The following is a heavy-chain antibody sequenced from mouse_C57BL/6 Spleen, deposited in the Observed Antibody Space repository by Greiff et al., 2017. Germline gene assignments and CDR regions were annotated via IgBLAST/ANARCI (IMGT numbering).Heavy chain of an antibody. Sequence: QVQLQQPGAELVKPGASVKLSCKASGYTFTSYWMHWVKQRPGQGLEWIGMIHPNSGSTNYNEKFKSKATLTVDKSSSTAYMQLSSLTSEDSAVYYCASRITTVVAEYYAMDYWGQGASVTVSS. CDR2: IHPNSGST. V-gene: IGHV1-64*01. D-gene: IGHD1-1*01. CDR3: ASRITTVVAEYYAMDY. CDR1: GYTFTSYW. J-gene: IGHJ4*01.